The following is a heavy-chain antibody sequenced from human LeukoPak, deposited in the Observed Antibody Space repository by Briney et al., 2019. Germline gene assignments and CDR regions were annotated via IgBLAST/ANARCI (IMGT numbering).Heavy chain of an antibody. V-gene: IGHV3-74*01. CDR2: INGDGSTT. Sequence: GGSLRLSCAASGFTFSTNWMHWVRQAPGKGPVWFSRINGDGSTTTYADSVKGRFTISRDNAKNALYLQMNSLRAEDTAVYYCCAVVAALPRWGQGALVTVSS. D-gene: IGHD2-15*01. CDR1: GFTFSTNW. J-gene: IGHJ4*02. CDR3: CAVVAALPR.